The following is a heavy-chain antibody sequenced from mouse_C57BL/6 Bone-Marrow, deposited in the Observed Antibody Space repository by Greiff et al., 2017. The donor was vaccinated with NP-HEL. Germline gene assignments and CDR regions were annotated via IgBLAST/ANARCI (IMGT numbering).Heavy chain of an antibody. D-gene: IGHD1-1*01. CDR1: GFNIKDDY. CDR3: TRWYYYGSSYWYFDV. V-gene: IGHV14-4*01. J-gene: IGHJ1*03. CDR2: IDPENGDT. Sequence: EVQLQQSGAELVRPGASVKLSCTASGFNIKDDYMHWVKQRPEQGLEWIGWIDPENGDTEYASKFQGKATITADTSSNTAYLQLSSLTSEDTAVYYCTRWYYYGSSYWYFDVWGTGTTVTVSS.